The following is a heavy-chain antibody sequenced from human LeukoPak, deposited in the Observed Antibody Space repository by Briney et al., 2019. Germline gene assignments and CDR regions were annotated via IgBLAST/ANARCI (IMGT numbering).Heavy chain of an antibody. Sequence: SETLSLTCTVSGGSISSYYWSWIRQPPGKGLEWIGYIYYSGSTNYNPSLKSRVSIAVDTSKNQFSLKLSSVTAADTAVYYCARHEAQWNAFDIWGQGTMVTVSS. D-gene: IGHD6-19*01. V-gene: IGHV4-59*08. CDR2: IYYSGST. CDR3: ARHEAQWNAFDI. CDR1: GGSISSYY. J-gene: IGHJ3*02.